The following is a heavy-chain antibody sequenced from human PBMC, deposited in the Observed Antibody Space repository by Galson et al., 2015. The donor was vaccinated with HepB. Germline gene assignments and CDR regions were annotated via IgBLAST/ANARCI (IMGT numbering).Heavy chain of an antibody. J-gene: IGHJ6*02. D-gene: IGHD2-2*01. CDR3: ARLPCCDDYCSTTRRSYYDGLDV. CDR2: INPNSGGT. Sequence: SVKVSCKASGYTFTGYYIHWVRQAPGQGLEWLGWINPNSGGTNYAQRFQGRVTMTRDTSSSTAYMELSRLSSDDTAVYYCARLPCCDDYCSTTRRSYYDGLDVWGRGTTATVSS. V-gene: IGHV1-2*02. CDR1: GYTFTGYY.